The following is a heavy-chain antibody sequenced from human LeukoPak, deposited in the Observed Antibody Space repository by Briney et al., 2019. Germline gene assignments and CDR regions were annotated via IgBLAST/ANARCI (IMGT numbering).Heavy chain of an antibody. J-gene: IGHJ6*04. D-gene: IGHD3-10*01. Sequence: QPGGSLRLSCAASGFTFSSYWMHWVRQAPGKGLVWVSRINSDGGSTSYADSVKGRFTISRDNAKNTLYLQMNSLRAEDTAVYYCATDTLLWFGEALWYVWGKGTTVTVSS. CDR3: ATDTLLWFGEALWYV. CDR1: GFTFSSYW. CDR2: INSDGGST. V-gene: IGHV3-74*01.